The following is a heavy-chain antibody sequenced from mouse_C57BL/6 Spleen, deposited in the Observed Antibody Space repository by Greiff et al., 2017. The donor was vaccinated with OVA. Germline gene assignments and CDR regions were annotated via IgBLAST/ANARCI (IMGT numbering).Heavy chain of an antibody. D-gene: IGHD2-4*01. V-gene: IGHV1-76*01. CDR2: IYPGSGNT. Sequence: QVHVKQSGAELVRPGASVKLSCKASGYTFTDYYINWVKQRPGQGLEWIARIYPGSGNTYYNEKFKGKATLTAEKSSSTAYMQLSSLTSEDSAVYFCARGDYDYDGYAMDYWGQGTSVTVSS. CDR3: ARGDYDYDGYAMDY. CDR1: GYTFTDYY. J-gene: IGHJ4*01.